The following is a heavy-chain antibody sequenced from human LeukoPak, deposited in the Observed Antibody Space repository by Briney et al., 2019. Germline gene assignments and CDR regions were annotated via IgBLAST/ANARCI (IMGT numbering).Heavy chain of an antibody. CDR3: ARLPAGRGFDY. V-gene: IGHV4-59*08. D-gene: IGHD2-2*01. CDR1: GGSISSYY. Sequence: SETLSLTCTVSGGSISSYYWSWIRQPPGMGLEWIGYIYYSGSTNYNPSLKSRVTISVDTSKNQFSLKLSSVTAADTAVYYCARLPAGRGFDYWGQGTLVTVSS. J-gene: IGHJ4*02. CDR2: IYYSGST.